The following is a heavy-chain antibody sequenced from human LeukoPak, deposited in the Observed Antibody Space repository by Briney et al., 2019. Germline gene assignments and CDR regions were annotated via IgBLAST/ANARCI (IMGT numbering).Heavy chain of an antibody. D-gene: IGHD1-1*01. Sequence: GGSLRLSCAASGFTFSSFDMHWVRQPTGQGLEWVSTIGTASDTYYPGSVEGRFTLSRDNAKNSLYLQMNRLTARDTAVYYCARGPPRGKYYYMDVWGKGTTVTVSS. CDR1: GFTFSSFD. CDR2: IGTASDT. V-gene: IGHV3-13*01. CDR3: ARGPPRGKYYYMDV. J-gene: IGHJ6*03.